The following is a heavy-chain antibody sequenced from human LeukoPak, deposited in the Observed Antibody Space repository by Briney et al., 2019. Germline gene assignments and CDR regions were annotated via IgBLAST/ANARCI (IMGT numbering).Heavy chain of an antibody. D-gene: IGHD6-13*01. CDR3: AKGSIQYGTYNWFDP. CDR2: ISGSGGST. CDR1: GFTFSSYA. V-gene: IGHV3-23*01. Sequence: GGSLRLSCAASGFTFSSYAMSWVRQAPGKGLEWVSAISGSGGSTYYADSEKGRFTISRDNSKNTLYLQMNSLRAEDTAVYYCAKGSIQYGTYNWFDPWGQGTLVTVSS. J-gene: IGHJ5*02.